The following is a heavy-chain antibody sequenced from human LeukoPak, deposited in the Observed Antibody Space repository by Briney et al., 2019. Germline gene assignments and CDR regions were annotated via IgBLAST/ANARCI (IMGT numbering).Heavy chain of an antibody. CDR3: ARRYGDYEGAFDI. D-gene: IGHD4-17*01. CDR2: IYYSGST. Sequence: SETLSLTCTVSGGSISSYYWSWIRQPPGKGLEWIGYIYYSGSTNYNPSLKSRVTISVDTSKNQFSLKLSPVTAADTAVYYCARRYGDYEGAFDIWGQGTMVTVSS. V-gene: IGHV4-59*08. J-gene: IGHJ3*02. CDR1: GGSISSYY.